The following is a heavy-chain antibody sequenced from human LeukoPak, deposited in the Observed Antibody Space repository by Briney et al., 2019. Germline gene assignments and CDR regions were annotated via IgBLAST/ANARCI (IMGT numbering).Heavy chain of an antibody. D-gene: IGHD3-3*01. J-gene: IGHJ6*02. CDR3: ARGPYYDFWSGHNYYYGMDV. V-gene: IGHV4-34*01. CDR2: INHSGST. Sequence: SETLSLTCAVYGGSFSGYYWSWIRQPPGKGLEWIGEINHSGSTNYNPSLKSRVTISVDTSKNQFSLKLSSVTAADTAVYYCARGPYYDFWSGHNYYYGMDVWGQGTTVTVSS. CDR1: GGSFSGYY.